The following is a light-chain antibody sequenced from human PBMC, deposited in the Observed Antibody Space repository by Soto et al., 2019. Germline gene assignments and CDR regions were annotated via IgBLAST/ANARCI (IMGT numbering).Light chain of an antibody. Sequence: EIVLTQSPATLSLSPGERATLSCRASQTVSSYLLWYQQKRGQAPRLLIYNASNRDTGIPSRFSGSGSGTDFTLTISSLEPDDFAIYYCQHRITWPLTFGQGTRLEIK. V-gene: IGKV3-11*01. CDR2: NAS. J-gene: IGKJ5*01. CDR1: QTVSSY. CDR3: QHRITWPLT.